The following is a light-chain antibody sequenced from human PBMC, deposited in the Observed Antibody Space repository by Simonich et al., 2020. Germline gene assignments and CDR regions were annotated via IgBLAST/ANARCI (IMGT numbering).Light chain of an antibody. Sequence: QSALTQPASVSGSPGQSITISCTGTSSDVGGHNYVSWYQQHPGKAPKLMIYDVSNRPAGVSYRFAGSKSGNTAALTTSVLQAEDEADYYCSSYTSSSTLVFGGGTKLTVL. V-gene: IGLV2-14*03. CDR1: SSDVGGHNY. J-gene: IGLJ2*01. CDR3: SSYTSSSTLV. CDR2: DVS.